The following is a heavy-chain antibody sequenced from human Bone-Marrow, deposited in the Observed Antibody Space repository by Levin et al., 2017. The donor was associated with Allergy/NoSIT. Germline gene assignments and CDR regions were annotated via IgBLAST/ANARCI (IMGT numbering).Heavy chain of an antibody. V-gene: IGHV3-23*01. CDR2: ISGSGGNT. CDR3: AGYDTSAYHSPFDY. Sequence: LAGGSLRLSCAASGFIFSNYAMNWVRQAPGKGLEWVSQISGSGGNTHYADSVKGRFTFSRDNSKNTRYLQMNSLRAEDTAVYYCAGYDTSAYHSPFDYWGQGTLVTVSS. J-gene: IGHJ4*02. D-gene: IGHD3-22*01. CDR1: GFIFSNYA.